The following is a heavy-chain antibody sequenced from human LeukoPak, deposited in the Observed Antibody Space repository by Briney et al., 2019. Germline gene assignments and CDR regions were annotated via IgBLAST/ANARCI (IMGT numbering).Heavy chain of an antibody. V-gene: IGHV6-1*01. CDR2: TYYRSKWYN. Sequence: QTLSLTCAISGDSVSSNSAAWNWIRQSPSRGLEWLGRTYYRSKWYNDYAVSVKSRITINPDTSKNQFSLQLNSVTPEDTAVYYCARENYDYVWGSYRYTAEPQSYFDYWGQGTLVTVSS. CDR3: ARENYDYVWGSYRYTAEPQSYFDY. CDR1: GDSVSSNSAA. D-gene: IGHD3-16*02. J-gene: IGHJ4*02.